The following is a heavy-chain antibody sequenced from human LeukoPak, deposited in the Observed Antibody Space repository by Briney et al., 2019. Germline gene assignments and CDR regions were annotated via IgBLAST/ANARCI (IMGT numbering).Heavy chain of an antibody. CDR2: IYPGDSDT. J-gene: IGHJ3*02. CDR3: ARHVPGGFDAFEI. Sequence: GESLKISCKTSGYSFRDHWIGWVRQMPGEGLEWLEIIYPGDSDTRYSPSFRGQVTMSVDKSIRVAYLEWRSLKASDTAVDYCARHVPGGFDAFEIWGQGTMVTVSS. CDR1: GYSFRDHW. V-gene: IGHV5-51*01. D-gene: IGHD4-23*01.